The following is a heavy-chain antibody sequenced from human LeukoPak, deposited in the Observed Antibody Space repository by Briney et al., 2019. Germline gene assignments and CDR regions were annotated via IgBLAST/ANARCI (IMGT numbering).Heavy chain of an antibody. CDR3: ASFTISVYYFDY. J-gene: IGHJ4*02. V-gene: IGHV4-34*01. CDR2: IYHSGST. Sequence: SETLSLTCAVYGGSFSGYYWSWIRQPPGKGLEWIGYIYHSGSTYYNPSLKSRVTISVDRSKNQFSLKLSSVTAADTAVYYCASFTISVYYFDYWGQGTLVTVSS. CDR1: GGSFSGYY. D-gene: IGHD3-3*01.